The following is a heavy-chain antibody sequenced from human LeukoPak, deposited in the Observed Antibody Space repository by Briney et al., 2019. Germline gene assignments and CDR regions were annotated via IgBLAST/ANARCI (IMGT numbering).Heavy chain of an antibody. V-gene: IGHV5-51*01. CDR3: ARQHDYGDYDY. Sequence: ASVKVSCKASGYTFTNYWIGWVRQMPGKGLEWMGIIYPGDSDIRYSPSFQDQVTISADKSITTAYLQWSSLKASDTAMYYCARQHDYGDYDYWGQGTLVTVSS. CDR2: IYPGDSDI. D-gene: IGHD4-17*01. CDR1: GYTFTNYW. J-gene: IGHJ4*02.